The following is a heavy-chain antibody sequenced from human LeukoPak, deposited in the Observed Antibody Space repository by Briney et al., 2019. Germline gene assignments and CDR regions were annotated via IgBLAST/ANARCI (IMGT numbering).Heavy chain of an antibody. CDR2: IYYSGST. CDR3: ARVGYSGYDNRGSFDY. Sequence: PSETLSLTCAVSGDSISSGSYSGSWIRQPPGKGLEWIGHIYYSGSTYYNPSLKSRVTISVDTSKNQFSLRLSSVTAADTAVYYCARVGYSGYDNRGSFDYWGQGTLVTVSS. J-gene: IGHJ4*02. V-gene: IGHV4-30-4*07. CDR1: GDSISSGSYS. D-gene: IGHD5-12*01.